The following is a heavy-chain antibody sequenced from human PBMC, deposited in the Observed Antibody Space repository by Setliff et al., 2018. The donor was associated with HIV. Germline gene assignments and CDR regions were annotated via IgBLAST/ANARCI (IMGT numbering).Heavy chain of an antibody. Sequence: GESLKISCKGSGYSFTSYWIGWVRQMPGKGLEWMGIISPDDSDSRYSPSFQGQVTISADKSISTAYLQWSGLKASDTAMYYCASGRKKNYDLFTGYYRILGVDFDYWGQGTLVTVSS. CDR2: ISPDDSDS. D-gene: IGHD3-9*01. CDR3: ASGRKKNYDLFTGYYRILGVDFDY. J-gene: IGHJ4*02. CDR1: GYSFTSYW. V-gene: IGHV5-51*01.